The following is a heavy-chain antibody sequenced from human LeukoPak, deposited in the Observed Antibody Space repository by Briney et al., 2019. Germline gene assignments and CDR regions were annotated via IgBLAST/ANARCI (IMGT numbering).Heavy chain of an antibody. CDR1: GGSISSYY. J-gene: IGHJ4*02. D-gene: IGHD2-8*02. V-gene: IGHV4-59*08. CDR3: AGHHPRNTVDF. Sequence: PSETLSLTCTVSGGSISSYYWSWIRQPPGKRLEWIAYISDIGSINYNPSLKSRVTISLDTSKNQFSLKLRSVTAADTAVYYCAGHHPRNTVDFWGQGTLVTVSS. CDR2: ISDIGSI.